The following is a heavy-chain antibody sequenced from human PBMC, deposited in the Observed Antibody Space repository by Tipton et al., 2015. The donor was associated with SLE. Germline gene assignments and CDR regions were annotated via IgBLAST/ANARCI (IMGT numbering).Heavy chain of an antibody. Sequence: TLSLTCTVSGGSISSSSYYWGWIRQPPGKGLEWIGSIYYSGSTYYNPSLKSRVTISVDTSKNQFSLKLSSVTAADTAVYYCAREGYGSSWTGYYYMDVWGKGTTVTVSS. J-gene: IGHJ6*03. D-gene: IGHD6-13*01. CDR1: GGSISSSSYY. V-gene: IGHV4-39*02. CDR3: AREGYGSSWTGYYYMDV. CDR2: IYYSGST.